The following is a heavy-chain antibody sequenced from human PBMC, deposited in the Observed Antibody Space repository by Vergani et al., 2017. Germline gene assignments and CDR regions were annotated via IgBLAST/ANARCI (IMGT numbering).Heavy chain of an antibody. D-gene: IGHD6-19*01. J-gene: IGHJ3*02. CDR2: IYTSGST. CDR1: GGSISSYY. V-gene: IGHV4-4*07. Sequence: QVQLQESGPGLVKPSETLSLTCTVSGGSISSYYWSWIRQPAGKGLEWIGRIYTSGSTNYNPSLESRVTMSVDTSKNQFSLKLSSVTAADTAVYYCARGGYSSGWGAFDIWGQGTMVTVSS. CDR3: ARGGYSSGWGAFDI.